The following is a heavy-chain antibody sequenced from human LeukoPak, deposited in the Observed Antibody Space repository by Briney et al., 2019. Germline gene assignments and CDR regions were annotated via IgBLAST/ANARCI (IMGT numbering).Heavy chain of an antibody. CDR2: IIPIFGTA. D-gene: IGHD3-10*01. CDR3: ARASRGLLWFGELSYFDY. CDR1: GGTFSSYA. V-gene: IGHV1-69*06. J-gene: IGHJ4*02. Sequence: ASVKVSCKASGGTFSSYAICWVRQAPGQGLEWMGGIIPIFGTANYAQKFQGRVTITADKSTSTAYMELSSLRSEDTAVYYCARASRGLLWFGELSYFDYWGQGTLVTVSS.